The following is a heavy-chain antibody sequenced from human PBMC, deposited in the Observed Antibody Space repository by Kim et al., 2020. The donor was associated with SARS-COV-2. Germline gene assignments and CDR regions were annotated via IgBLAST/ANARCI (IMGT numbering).Heavy chain of an antibody. CDR3: ARGGSSYGDYSGWFDP. J-gene: IGHJ5*02. Sequence: LKSRVTISVDTSKNQFSLKLSSVTAADTAVYYCARGGSSYGDYSGWFDPWGQGTLVTVSS. D-gene: IGHD4-17*01. V-gene: IGHV4-59*09.